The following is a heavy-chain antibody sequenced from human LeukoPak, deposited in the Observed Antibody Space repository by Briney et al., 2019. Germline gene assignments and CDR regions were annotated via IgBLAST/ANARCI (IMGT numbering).Heavy chain of an antibody. D-gene: IGHD4-17*01. CDR2: ISSSSSTI. Sequence: GGSLRLSCAASGFTFSSYEMNWVRQAPGKGLEWVSYISSSSSTIYYADSVKGRFTISRDNAKNSLYLQMNSLRAEDTAVYYCARDLGDVDGDSKGPPFDYWGQGTLVTVSS. J-gene: IGHJ4*02. CDR3: ARDLGDVDGDSKGPPFDY. CDR1: GFTFSSYE. V-gene: IGHV3-48*03.